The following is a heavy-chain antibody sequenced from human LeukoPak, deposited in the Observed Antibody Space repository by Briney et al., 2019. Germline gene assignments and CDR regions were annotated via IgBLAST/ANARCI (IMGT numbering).Heavy chain of an antibody. J-gene: IGHJ4*02. CDR2: ISGDGGSI. V-gene: IGHV3-43*02. D-gene: IGHD6-13*01. CDR1: GFTFDDYA. Sequence: PGGSLRLSCAASGFTFDDYAIYWVRQAPGKGLEWVSLISGDGGSIYYAYSVKGRFTISRDNSKYSLYLQMKILRTEDNALYDCEKEDYSSSWYALDYWGQGTLVTVSS. CDR3: EKEDYSSSWYALDY.